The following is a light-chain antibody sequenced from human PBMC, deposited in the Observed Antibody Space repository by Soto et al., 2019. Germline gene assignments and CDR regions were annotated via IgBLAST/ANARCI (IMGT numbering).Light chain of an antibody. CDR1: SSDVGGYNY. J-gene: IGLJ1*01. V-gene: IGLV2-14*01. Sequence: QSVLTQPASVSGSPGQSITISCTGTSSDVGGYNYASWYQQHPGKAPKLMIYDVSNRPSGVSNRFSGSKSGNTASLTISGLQAEDEADYYCRSYTSSSTRVFGTGTKVTVL. CDR3: RSYTSSSTRV. CDR2: DVS.